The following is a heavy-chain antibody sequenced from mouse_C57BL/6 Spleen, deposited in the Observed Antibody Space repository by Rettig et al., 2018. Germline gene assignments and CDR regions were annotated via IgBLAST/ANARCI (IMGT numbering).Heavy chain of an antibody. CDR1: GYTFTSYN. CDR2: IYPGNGDT. CDR3: ARGGVYDQGDYYAMDY. J-gene: IGHJ4*01. Sequence: KASGYTFTSYNMHWVKQTPRQGLEWIGAIYPGNGDTSYNQKFKGKATLTVDKSSSTAYMQLSSLTSEDSAVYFCARGGVYDQGDYYAMDYWGQGTSVTVSS. V-gene: IGHV1-12*01. D-gene: IGHD2-12*01.